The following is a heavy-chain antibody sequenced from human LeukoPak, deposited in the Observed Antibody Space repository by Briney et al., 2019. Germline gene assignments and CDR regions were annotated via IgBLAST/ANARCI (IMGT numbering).Heavy chain of an antibody. Sequence: TGGSLRLSCAASGFTFSGSDMHWVRQASGKGLEWVGRIGIKANNYATAYSAALKGRFTISRDDSKNTLYLQMNSLRAEDTAVYYCAKEFQLQGVTQAFDYWGQGALVTVSS. D-gene: IGHD4-11*01. CDR1: GFTFSGSD. CDR3: AKEFQLQGVTQAFDY. V-gene: IGHV3-73*01. CDR2: IGIKANNYAT. J-gene: IGHJ4*02.